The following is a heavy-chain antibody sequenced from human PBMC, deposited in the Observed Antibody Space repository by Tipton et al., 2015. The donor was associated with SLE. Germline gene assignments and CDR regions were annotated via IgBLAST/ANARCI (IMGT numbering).Heavy chain of an antibody. CDR1: GGSISSYY. D-gene: IGHD3-3*01. CDR2: IYYSGST. CDR3: ARRWAPDYDFWSGYWYYVDY. V-gene: IGHV4-59*08. Sequence: TLSLTCTVSGGSISSYYWSWIRQPPGKGLEWIGYIYYSGSTNYNPSLKSRVTISVDTSKNQFSLKLSSVIAADTAVYYCARRWAPDYDFWSGYWYYVDYWVQGTLVTVSS. J-gene: IGHJ4*02.